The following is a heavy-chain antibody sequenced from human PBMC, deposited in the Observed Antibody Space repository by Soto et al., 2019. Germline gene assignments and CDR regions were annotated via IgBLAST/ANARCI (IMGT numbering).Heavy chain of an antibody. CDR3: ARGHDILTYGFCLEY. CDR1: GGSMRSSSYY. D-gene: IGHD3-9*01. Sequence: NPXDPLSRTCTVSGGSMRSSSYYCGWIRQPPGKGLEWIANMYFSGFYSGSTSYNPSLKSRVTISVDTSKNQFSLQVSSVTAADTAVYYCARGHDILTYGFCLEYWGQGTLVTVSS. CDR2: MYFSGFYSGST. V-gene: IGHV4-39*01. J-gene: IGHJ4*02.